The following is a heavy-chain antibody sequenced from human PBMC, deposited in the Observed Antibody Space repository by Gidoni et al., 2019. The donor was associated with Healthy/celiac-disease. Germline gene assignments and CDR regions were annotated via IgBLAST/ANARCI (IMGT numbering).Heavy chain of an antibody. CDR3: ARGLPSMVRGPISYPH. V-gene: IGHV4-34*01. CDR1: GGSFSGYY. D-gene: IGHD3-10*01. J-gene: IGHJ4*02. CDR2: INHSGST. Sequence: QVQLQQWGAGLLKPSETLSLTCAVYGGSFSGYYWSWIRQPPGKGLEWIGEINHSGSTNYNPSLKSRVTISVDTSKNQFSLKLSSVTAADTAVYYCARGLPSMVRGPISYPHWGQGTLVTVSS.